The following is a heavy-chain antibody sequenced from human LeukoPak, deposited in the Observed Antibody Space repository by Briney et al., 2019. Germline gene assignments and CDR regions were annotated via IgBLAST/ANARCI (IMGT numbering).Heavy chain of an antibody. D-gene: IGHD6-13*01. V-gene: IGHV7-4-1*02. J-gene: IGHJ5*02. CDR2: INTNTGNP. CDR1: GGTFSSYA. CDR3: ARDLPRAAAGSFDP. Sequence: ASVKVSCKASGGTFSSYAISWVRQAPGQGLERMGWINTNTGNPTYAQGFTGRFVFSLDTSVSTAYLQISSLKAEDTAVYYCARDLPRAAAGSFDPWGQGTLVTVSS.